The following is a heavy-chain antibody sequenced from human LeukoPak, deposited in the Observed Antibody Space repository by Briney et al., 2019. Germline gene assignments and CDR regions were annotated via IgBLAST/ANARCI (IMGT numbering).Heavy chain of an antibody. J-gene: IGHJ5*02. CDR2: INHSGST. CDR1: GGSFSGYY. CDR3: ARAPPYDFWSLYNWFDP. Sequence: SETLSLTCAVYGGSFSGYYWSWIRQPPGKGQEWIGEINHSGSTNYNPSLKSRVTISVDTSKNQFSLKLSSVTAADTAVYYCARAPPYDFWSLYNWFDPWGQGTLVTVSS. V-gene: IGHV4-34*01. D-gene: IGHD3-3*01.